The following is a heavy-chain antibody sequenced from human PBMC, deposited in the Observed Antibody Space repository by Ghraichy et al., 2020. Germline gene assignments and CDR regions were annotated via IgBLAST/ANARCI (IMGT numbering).Heavy chain of an antibody. J-gene: IGHJ1*01. Sequence: GGSLRLSCADSGFTFSISDLSWVRQVPGKGLEWVSAITASAGSINYADSVKGRFTVSRDNSKNTLFLQMNSLRVDDTAVYYCVKHDWASWGLGTLVTVSS. CDR2: ITASAGSI. D-gene: IGHD3-9*01. V-gene: IGHV3-23*01. CDR3: VKHDWAS. CDR1: GFTFSISD.